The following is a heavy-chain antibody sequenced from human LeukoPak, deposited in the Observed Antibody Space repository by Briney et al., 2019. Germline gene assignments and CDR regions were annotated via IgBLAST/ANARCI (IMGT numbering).Heavy chain of an antibody. J-gene: IGHJ4*02. Sequence: ASVKVSCTASGYTFSGYQVYWLRQAPGQGLEWMGRMNPSSGVTNYAQKFQGRVTMTRDTSINTAYLDLSALKSDDTAVYYCASRAASVTLGYWGQGTLVTVSS. CDR2: MNPSSGVT. V-gene: IGHV1-2*06. CDR3: ASRAASVTLGY. D-gene: IGHD2-15*01. CDR1: GYTFSGYQ.